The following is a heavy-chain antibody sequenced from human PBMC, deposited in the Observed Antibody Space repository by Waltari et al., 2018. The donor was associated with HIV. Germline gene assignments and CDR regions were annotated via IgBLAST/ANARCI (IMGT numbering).Heavy chain of an antibody. V-gene: IGHV3-7*01. CDR1: GFTISGYW. Sequence: DVHLVESGGGLVQPGGSLRLSCAASGFTISGYWMSWVRQAPGKGLEWVANVTPDGSRKLHVDSLRGRFTISRDNAKDSLYMQMNSLRAEDTAVYYCASGLGGWGYWCQGTLVTVSS. CDR2: VTPDGSRK. J-gene: IGHJ4*02. D-gene: IGHD6-19*01. CDR3: ASGLGGWGY.